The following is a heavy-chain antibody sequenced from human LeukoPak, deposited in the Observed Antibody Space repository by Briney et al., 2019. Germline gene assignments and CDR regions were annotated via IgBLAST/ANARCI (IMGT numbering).Heavy chain of an antibody. D-gene: IGHD5-24*01. CDR1: GVSLSSSSYY. J-gene: IGHJ4*02. CDR3: ARDRRDLDY. Sequence: SETLTLTCTVSGVSLSSSSYYWAWIRQPPGKGLEWIGNIYKIGSTYYSPSLKSRVTMSVHTSKNQFSLNLSSVTAADTAVYYCARDRRDLDYWGQGTLVTVSS. V-gene: IGHV4-39*07. CDR2: IYKIGST.